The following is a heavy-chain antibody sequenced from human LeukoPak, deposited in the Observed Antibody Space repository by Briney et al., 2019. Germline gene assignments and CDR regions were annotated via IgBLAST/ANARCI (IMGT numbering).Heavy chain of an antibody. CDR2: INPSGGST. CDR1: GYTFTSYY. D-gene: IGHD2-2*01. CDR3: ARDRGPANWFDP. Sequence: ASVKVSCTASGYTFTSYYIHWVRQAPGQGLEWMGIINPSGGSTSYAQKFQGRVTMTRDTSTSTVYMELSSLRFEDTAVYYCARDRGPANWFDPWGQGTLVTVSS. J-gene: IGHJ5*02. V-gene: IGHV1-46*01.